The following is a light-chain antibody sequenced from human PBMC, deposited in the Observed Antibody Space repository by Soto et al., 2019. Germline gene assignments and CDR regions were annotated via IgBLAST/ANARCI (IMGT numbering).Light chain of an antibody. Sequence: EIVLTQSPCTLSLAPVERATLSFRSSQSVSSNYFAWYQHKPVQSPRLLIYCASTRATGVPARFSGSGSATQFTLTISNPQSEDFGFYYCQQYKQWPVAFGGGTKVDIK. J-gene: IGKJ4*01. CDR2: CAS. CDR3: QQYKQWPVA. V-gene: IGKV3-15*01. CDR1: QSVSSN.